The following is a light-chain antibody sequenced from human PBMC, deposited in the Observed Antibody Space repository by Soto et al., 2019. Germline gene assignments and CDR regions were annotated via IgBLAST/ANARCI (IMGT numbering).Light chain of an antibody. J-gene: IGKJ1*01. CDR2: DAS. CDR1: QTINSW. Sequence: DIQMTQSPSTLSGSVGDIVTMTCGASQTINSWLAWYQQKPGKAPKVLIFDASSLKTGVPSRFSGSGSGTEFTLTISNLQPDDFATYYCQQYDSYSSGPFGQRTKVDIK. V-gene: IGKV1-5*01. CDR3: QQYDSYSSGP.